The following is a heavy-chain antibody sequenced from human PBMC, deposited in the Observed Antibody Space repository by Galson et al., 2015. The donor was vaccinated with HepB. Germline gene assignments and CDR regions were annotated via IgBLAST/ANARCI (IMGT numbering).Heavy chain of an antibody. J-gene: IGHJ4*02. D-gene: IGHD5-24*01. CDR1: GYTFSRFS. Sequence: SVKVSCKASGYTFSRFSISWLRQAPGQGLEWMGWISGYDGNVNYAQKFQGRLTMTTDTSTSTAHMELRSLRSDDSAVYYCASGGLATIGGPTFDYWGQGTLVTVSS. V-gene: IGHV1-18*01. CDR2: ISGYDGNV. CDR3: ASGGLATIGGPTFDY.